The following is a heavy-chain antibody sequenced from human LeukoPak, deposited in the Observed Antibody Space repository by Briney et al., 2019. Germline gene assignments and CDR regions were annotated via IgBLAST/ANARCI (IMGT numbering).Heavy chain of an antibody. J-gene: IGHJ4*02. Sequence: GGSLRLSCAASGFTFSSYAMHWVRQAPGKGLEWVAVISYDGSNKYYADSVKGRFTISRDNSKNTLYLQMNSLRAEDTAVYYCATSHTSYYDILTPFDYWGQGTLVIVSS. V-gene: IGHV3-30*04. CDR2: ISYDGSNK. CDR1: GFTFSSYA. CDR3: ATSHTSYYDILTPFDY. D-gene: IGHD3-9*01.